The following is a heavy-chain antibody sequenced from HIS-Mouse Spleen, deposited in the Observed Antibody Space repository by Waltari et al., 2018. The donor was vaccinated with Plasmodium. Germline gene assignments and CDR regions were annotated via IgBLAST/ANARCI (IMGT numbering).Heavy chain of an antibody. D-gene: IGHD6-19*01. J-gene: IGHJ3*02. Sequence: QVQLVHSGAEVKKPGASVKVSCKASGYTFPSYGISWVRQAPGQGVEWMGWISPYNGNTNSAQKLQGRGTMTTETSTSTAYMERRSLRSDDTAVYYCARGSAGDAFDIWGQGTMVTVSS. CDR1: GYTFPSYG. CDR3: ARGSAGDAFDI. CDR2: ISPYNGNT. V-gene: IGHV1-18*01.